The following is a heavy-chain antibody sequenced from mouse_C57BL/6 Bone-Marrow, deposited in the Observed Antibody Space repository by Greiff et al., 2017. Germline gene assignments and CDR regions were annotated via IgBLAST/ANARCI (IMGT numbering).Heavy chain of an antibody. Sequence: QVQLQQPGAELVKPGASVKMSCKASGYTFTSYWITWVKQRPGQGLEWIGDIYPGSGCTNYNEKFKSKATLTVDTSSSTAYMQLSSLTSEDSAVYYCAREGLTTVVARGYFDYWGQGTTLTVSS. J-gene: IGHJ2*01. V-gene: IGHV1-55*01. D-gene: IGHD1-1*01. CDR1: GYTFTSYW. CDR3: AREGLTTVVARGYFDY. CDR2: IYPGSGCT.